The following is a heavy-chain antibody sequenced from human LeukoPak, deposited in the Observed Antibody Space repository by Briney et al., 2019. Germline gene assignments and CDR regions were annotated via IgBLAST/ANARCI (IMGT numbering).Heavy chain of an antibody. D-gene: IGHD3-10*01. J-gene: IGHJ4*02. CDR1: GFTFSSYA. Sequence: PGGSLRLSCAASGFTFSSYAMSWVRQAPGKGLEWVSAISGSGGSTYYADSVKGRFTISRDNFKNTLYLPMNSLRAEDTAVYYCAKDASWFETPDYWGQGTLVTVSS. V-gene: IGHV3-23*01. CDR3: AKDASWFETPDY. CDR2: ISGSGGST.